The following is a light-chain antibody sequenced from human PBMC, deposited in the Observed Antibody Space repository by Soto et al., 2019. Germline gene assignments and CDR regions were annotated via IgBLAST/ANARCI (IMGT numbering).Light chain of an antibody. J-gene: IGLJ3*02. CDR1: SSDAGNYNF. Sequence: QSALTQPASVSGSPGQSITISRTGTSSDAGNYNFVSWYQQHPGKAPKVIIYEDSTRPSGVSNRISGSKSGNTASLTISGLQAEDEADYYCCSYAGSSTSWVFGGGTKLTVL. CDR2: EDS. V-gene: IGLV2-23*01. CDR3: CSYAGSSTSWV.